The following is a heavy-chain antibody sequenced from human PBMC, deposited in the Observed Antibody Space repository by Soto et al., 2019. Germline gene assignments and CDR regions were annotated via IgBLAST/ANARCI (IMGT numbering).Heavy chain of an antibody. Sequence: EVQLVETGGGLIQPGGSLRLSCAASGFTVSNNYMSWVRQAPGKGLEWVSLIYSGGSTFYADSVKGRFTISRDNSKNTLFLQMNSLRAKDTAVYFCATYTSLDYWGQGNLVTVSS. V-gene: IGHV3-53*02. CDR3: ATYTSLDY. J-gene: IGHJ4*02. CDR1: GFTVSNNY. CDR2: IYSGGST. D-gene: IGHD2-2*02.